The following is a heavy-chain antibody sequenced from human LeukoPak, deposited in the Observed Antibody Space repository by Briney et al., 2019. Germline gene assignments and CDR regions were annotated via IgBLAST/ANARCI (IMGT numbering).Heavy chain of an antibody. D-gene: IGHD6-19*01. CDR1: GFTFSSNW. Sequence: QPGGSLRLSCAASGFTFSSNWMSWVRQAPGKGLEWVANIKQDGSEKYYVDSVKGRFTISRDNAKNSLYLQMNSLRAEDTAVYYCAREHTPYSSGCTAAYWGQGTLVTVSS. J-gene: IGHJ4*02. CDR3: AREHTPYSSGCTAAY. V-gene: IGHV3-7*01. CDR2: IKQDGSEK.